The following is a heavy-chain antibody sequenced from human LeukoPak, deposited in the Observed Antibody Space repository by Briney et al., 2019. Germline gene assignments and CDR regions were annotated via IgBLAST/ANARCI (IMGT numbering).Heavy chain of an antibody. V-gene: IGHV4-38-2*02. CDR3: ARERDFYYYMDV. Sequence: SETLSLTCTVSGYSITSSYFWGWIRPPPGKGLEWIGSILHGGTTYYNPSLKSRVTLSLDTSNNQFSLTLTSVTAADTAVYYCARERDFYYYMDVWDTGTTVIVSS. CDR1: GYSITSSYF. J-gene: IGHJ6*03. CDR2: ILHGGTT.